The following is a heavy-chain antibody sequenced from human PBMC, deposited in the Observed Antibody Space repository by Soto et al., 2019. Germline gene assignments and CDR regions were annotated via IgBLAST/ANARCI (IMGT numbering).Heavy chain of an antibody. J-gene: IGHJ4*02. CDR2: IYHSGST. D-gene: IGHD3-22*01. V-gene: IGHV4-30-2*01. CDR1: GGSISSGGYS. Sequence: QLQLQESGSGLVKPSQTLSLTCAVSGGSISSGGYSWSWIRQPPGKGLEWIGYIYHSGSTYYNPSLKSRVTISVDRSKNQFSLKLSSVTAADTAVYYCDRGTYYYDSSGELDYWGQGTLVTVSS. CDR3: DRGTYYYDSSGELDY.